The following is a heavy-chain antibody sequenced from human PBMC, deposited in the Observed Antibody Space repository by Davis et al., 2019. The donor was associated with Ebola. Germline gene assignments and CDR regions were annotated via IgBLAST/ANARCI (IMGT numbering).Heavy chain of an antibody. CDR3: TRSVRFVEWLSRGYYYYGMDV. CDR2: ISSSGSTK. CDR1: GFTFSDYY. D-gene: IGHD3-3*01. V-gene: IGHV3-11*01. Sequence: GESLKISCAASGFTFSDYYMSWIRQAPGKGLEWVSYISSSGSTKYYADSVKGRFTISRDNAKNSLYLQMNSLRAEDTAVYYCTRSVRFVEWLSRGYYYYGMDVWGQGTTVTVSS. J-gene: IGHJ6*02.